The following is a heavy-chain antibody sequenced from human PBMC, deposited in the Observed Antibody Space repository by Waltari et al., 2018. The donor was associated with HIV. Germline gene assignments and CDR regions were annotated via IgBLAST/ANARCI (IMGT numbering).Heavy chain of an antibody. CDR2: IYYSGST. Sequence: QLQLQESGPGLVKPSETLSLTCTVSGGSISSSSYYWGWIRQPPGKGLEWIGSIYYSGSTYYNPSLKSRVTISVDTSKNQFSLKLSSVTAADTAVYYCARQNYDYIWGSYRFGSYFDYWGQGTLVTVSS. J-gene: IGHJ4*02. CDR3: ARQNYDYIWGSYRFGSYFDY. V-gene: IGHV4-39*01. CDR1: GGSISSSSYY. D-gene: IGHD3-16*02.